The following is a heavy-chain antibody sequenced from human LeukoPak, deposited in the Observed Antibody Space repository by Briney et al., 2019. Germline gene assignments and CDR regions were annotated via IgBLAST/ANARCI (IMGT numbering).Heavy chain of an antibody. J-gene: IGHJ4*02. D-gene: IGHD2-2*01. CDR1: GYSISSGYY. V-gene: IGHV4-38-2*02. Sequence: PSETLSLTCAVPGYSISSGYYWGWIRQPPGKGLEWIGSIYHSGSTYYNPSLKSRVTISVDTSKNQFSLKLSSVTAADTAVYYCAREYCSSTSCRYRGYFDYWGQGTLVTVSS. CDR2: IYHSGST. CDR3: AREYCSSTSCRYRGYFDY.